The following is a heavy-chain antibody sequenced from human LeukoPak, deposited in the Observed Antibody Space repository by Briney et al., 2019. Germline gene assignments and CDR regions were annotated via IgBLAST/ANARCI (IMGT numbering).Heavy chain of an antibody. CDR1: GGSFSGYY. D-gene: IGHD6-13*01. J-gene: IGHJ4*02. CDR3: ARVGALSSSWLLY. CDR2: IYSGGST. V-gene: IGHV3-53*01. Sequence: PSETLSLTCAVYGGSFSGYYWSWVRQPPGKGLEWVSVIYSGGSTYYADSVKGRFTISRDNAKNSLYLQMNSLRAEDTAVYFCARVGALSSSWLLYWGQGTLVTVSS.